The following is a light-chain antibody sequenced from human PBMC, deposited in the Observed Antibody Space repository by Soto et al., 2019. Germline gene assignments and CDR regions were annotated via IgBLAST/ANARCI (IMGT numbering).Light chain of an antibody. CDR2: AAS. CDR3: QQSYSTPIT. V-gene: IGKV1-39*01. J-gene: IGKJ3*01. Sequence: DIQMTQSPSSLSASVGDRVTITCRASRNISTYLNWYQQKPGKAPKLLIHAASSLQSGVPSRFSGSGPGTDFTLTISSLQPADFATYYCQQSYSTPITFGPGTKVDIK. CDR1: RNISTY.